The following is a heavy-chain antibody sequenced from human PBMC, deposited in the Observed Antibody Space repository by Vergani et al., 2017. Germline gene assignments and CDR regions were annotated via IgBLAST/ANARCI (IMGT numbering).Heavy chain of an antibody. CDR2: IWYDGSNK. Sequence: QVQLVESGGGVVQPGRSLRLSCAASGFTFSSYGIHWVRQAPGKGLEWVALIWYDGSNKYYADSVKGRFTISRDNSNHTLYLQMNSLRAEDPAVYYCARKYDLWSGSNYYYYMDVWGKGTTVTVSS. CDR3: ARKYDLWSGSNYYYYMDV. CDR1: GFTFSSYG. V-gene: IGHV3-33*01. D-gene: IGHD3-3*01. J-gene: IGHJ6*03.